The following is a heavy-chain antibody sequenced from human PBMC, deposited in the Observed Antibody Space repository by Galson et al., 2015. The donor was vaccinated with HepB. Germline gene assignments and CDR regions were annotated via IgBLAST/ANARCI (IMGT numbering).Heavy chain of an antibody. CDR3: AKDDIPDSDTHNWCDP. CDR1: GFTFSNAW. CDR2: IKSKTDGGTT. J-gene: IGHJ5*02. D-gene: IGHD2-15*01. V-gene: IGHV3-15*01. Sequence: SLRLSCAASGFTFSNAWMSWVRQAPGKGLEWVGRIKSKTDGGTTDYTAPVKVRFTIARDDSKNTLYLQMNSLRAEDTAVYYCAKDDIPDSDTHNWCDPGGQVTLVTVSS.